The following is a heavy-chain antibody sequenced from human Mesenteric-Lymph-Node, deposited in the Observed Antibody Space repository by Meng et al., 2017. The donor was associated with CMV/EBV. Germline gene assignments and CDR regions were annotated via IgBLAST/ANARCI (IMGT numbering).Heavy chain of an antibody. D-gene: IGHD2-2*01. Sequence: SETLSLTCSVSGYSISSGYYWGWIRQSPGKGLEYIGNIYRSGSGNTYYNPSLKSRVSILVDTSKNQFSLGLSSVTAADTAVYYCAKIGYCTRTSCSGNYVDSWGQGTLVTVSS. V-gene: IGHV4-38-2*02. CDR1: GYSISSGYY. CDR2: IYRSGSGNT. J-gene: IGHJ4*02. CDR3: AKIGYCTRTSCSGNYVDS.